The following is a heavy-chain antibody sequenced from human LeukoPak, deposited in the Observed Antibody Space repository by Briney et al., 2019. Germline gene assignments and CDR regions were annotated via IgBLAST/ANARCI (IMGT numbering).Heavy chain of an antibody. D-gene: IGHD5-12*01. CDR1: GYAFTSYG. Sequence: GGPVKVSCKASGYAFTSYGISWVRQAPGQGLEWMGWISGYNGDTKYAHNFQGRVTMTIDTSTSTAYMELRSLRSDDTAVYYCGVSGYDSLLNYWGQGTLVTVSS. CDR3: GVSGYDSLLNY. V-gene: IGHV1-18*04. J-gene: IGHJ4*02. CDR2: ISGYNGDT.